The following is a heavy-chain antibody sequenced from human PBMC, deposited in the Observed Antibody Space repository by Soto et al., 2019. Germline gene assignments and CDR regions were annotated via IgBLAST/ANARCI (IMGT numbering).Heavy chain of an antibody. Sequence: SETLSLTYDIYGGSFSGYYWSWLRQPPGKGLEWIGEINHSGSTNYNPSLKSRVTISADTSKNQFSLKLSSVTAADTAVYYCARHVNPWAQGAFDIWGQGTMVT. CDR3: ARHVNPWAQGAFDI. CDR2: INHSGST. V-gene: IGHV4-34*01. CDR1: GGSFSGYY. D-gene: IGHD3-10*02. J-gene: IGHJ3*02.